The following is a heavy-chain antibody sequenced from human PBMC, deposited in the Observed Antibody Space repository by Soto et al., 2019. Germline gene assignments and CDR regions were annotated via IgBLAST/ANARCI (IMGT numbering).Heavy chain of an antibody. CDR2: IDPSDSYT. J-gene: IGHJ5*02. V-gene: IGHV5-10-1*01. CDR1: GYSFTSYW. CDR3: ARLDCSSTSCYINWFDP. Sequence: GESLKISCKGSGYSFTSYWIGWVRQMPGKGLEWMGRIDPSDSYTNYSPSFQGHVTISADKSISTAYLQWSSLKASDTAMYYCARLDCSSTSCYINWFDPWGQGTLVTVSS. D-gene: IGHD2-2*01.